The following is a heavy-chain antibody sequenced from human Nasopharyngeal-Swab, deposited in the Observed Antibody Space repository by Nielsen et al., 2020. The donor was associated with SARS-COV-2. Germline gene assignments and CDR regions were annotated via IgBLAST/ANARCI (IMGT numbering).Heavy chain of an antibody. CDR2: IRSKANSYAT. D-gene: IGHD6-19*01. J-gene: IGHJ4*02. CDR3: TRQISGWYHPFDY. V-gene: IGHV3-73*01. CDR1: GFTFSGSA. Sequence: GESLRLSWAASGFTFSGSAMHWVRQASGKGLEWVGRIRSKANSYATAYAASVKGRFTISRDDSKNTAYLQMNSLKTEDTAVYYCTRQISGWYHPFDYWGQGTLVTVSS.